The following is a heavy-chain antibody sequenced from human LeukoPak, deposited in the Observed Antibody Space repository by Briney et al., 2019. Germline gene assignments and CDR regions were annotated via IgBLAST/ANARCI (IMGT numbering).Heavy chain of an antibody. J-gene: IGHJ4*02. V-gene: IGHV1-46*01. CDR2: INPSGGST. Sequence: ASVKVSCKASGYTFTNYGFSWVRQAPGQGLEWMGIINPSGGSTSYAQKFQGRVTMTRDTSTSTVYMELSSLRSEDTAVYYCARTGQYCSRGTCYSGQFDFWGQGTLVTVSS. CDR1: GYTFTNYG. D-gene: IGHD2-15*01. CDR3: ARTGQYCSRGTCYSGQFDF.